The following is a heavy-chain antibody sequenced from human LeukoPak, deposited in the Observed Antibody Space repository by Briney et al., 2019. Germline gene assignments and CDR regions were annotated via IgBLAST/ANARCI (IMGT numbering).Heavy chain of an antibody. D-gene: IGHD6-13*01. CDR2: ISSNGGST. V-gene: IGHV3-64*01. Sequence: GSLRLSCAASGFTFSSYAMHWVRQASGKGLEYVSAISSNGGSTYYANSVKGGFTISRDNSKNTLYLQMGSLRAEDMAVYYCARVGYTSYYYYGMDVWGQGTTVTVSS. CDR1: GFTFSSYA. CDR3: ARVGYTSYYYYGMDV. J-gene: IGHJ6*02.